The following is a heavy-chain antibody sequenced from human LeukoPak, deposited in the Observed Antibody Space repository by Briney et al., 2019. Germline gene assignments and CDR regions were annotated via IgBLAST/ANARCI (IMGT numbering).Heavy chain of an antibody. CDR2: IQFDGSTE. J-gene: IGHJ4*02. V-gene: IGHV3-30*02. Sequence: GGSLRLSCIASGFTFGTYGMHWVRQAPGKGLEWVAFIQFDGSTESYADPVKGRFTISRDNSKNTLYLQMNSLRDEDTAIYYCVRGVSYAFDYWGQGTLVPVSS. CDR1: GFTFGTYG. D-gene: IGHD3-10*01. CDR3: VRGVSYAFDY.